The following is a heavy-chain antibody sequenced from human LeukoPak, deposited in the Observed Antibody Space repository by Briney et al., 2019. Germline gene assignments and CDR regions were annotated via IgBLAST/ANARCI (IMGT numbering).Heavy chain of an antibody. CDR3: ARPGMMDIDMGNFHY. J-gene: IGHJ4*02. CDR2: IYYGGST. D-gene: IGHD5-18*01. CDR1: GGSINSSSYY. Sequence: SETLSLTCTVSGGSINSSSYYWGWIRHRPGKGLEWIGSIYYGGSTYYNPSLKSRVTISVDTSKNQFSLKLSSVTAADTAVYYCARPGMMDIDMGNFHYWGQGALVTVSS. V-gene: IGHV4-39*01.